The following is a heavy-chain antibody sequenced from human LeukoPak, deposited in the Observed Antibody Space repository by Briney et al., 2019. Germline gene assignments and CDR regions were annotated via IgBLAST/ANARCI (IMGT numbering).Heavy chain of an antibody. Sequence: GTSLRLSCAASGFVFSSYAFNWVRQAPGKGLEWVSFISAKSDNSYYADSVEGRFTVSRDNAKNSLFLQLNSLRAEDTAVYYCARVEMWVLRGSDHWGQGVPVTVSS. CDR1: GFVFSSYA. CDR3: ARVEMWVLRGSDH. CDR2: ISAKSDNS. J-gene: IGHJ4*02. V-gene: IGHV3-21*01. D-gene: IGHD3-10*02.